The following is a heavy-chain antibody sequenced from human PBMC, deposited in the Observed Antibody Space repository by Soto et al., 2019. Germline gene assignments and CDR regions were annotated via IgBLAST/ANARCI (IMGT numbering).Heavy chain of an antibody. CDR2: INHSGST. J-gene: IGHJ5*02. CDR3: ARGSFPPIKHQLGASNWFDP. Sequence: QVQLQQWGAGLLKPSETLSLTCAVYGGSFSGYYWSWIRQPPGKGLEWIGEINHSGSTNYNPSLKSRVTISVDTSKNQFSPKLSSVTAADTAVYYWARGSFPPIKHQLGASNWFDPWGQGTLVTVSS. D-gene: IGHD6-13*01. CDR1: GGSFSGYY. V-gene: IGHV4-34*01.